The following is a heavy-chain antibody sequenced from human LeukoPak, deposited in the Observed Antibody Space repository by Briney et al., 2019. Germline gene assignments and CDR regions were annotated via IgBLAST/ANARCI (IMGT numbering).Heavy chain of an antibody. D-gene: IGHD4-23*01. J-gene: IGHJ4*02. CDR1: GFTFGNAW. CDR3: THHADGGNSGTNY. Sequence: GGSLRLSCAASGFTFGNAWMSWVRQAPGKGLEWVGRIKSKTDGGTTDYAAPVKGRFTISRDDSKNTLYLQVNSLKTEDTAVYYCTHHADGGNSGTNYWGQGTLVTVSS. CDR2: IKSKTDGGTT. V-gene: IGHV3-15*01.